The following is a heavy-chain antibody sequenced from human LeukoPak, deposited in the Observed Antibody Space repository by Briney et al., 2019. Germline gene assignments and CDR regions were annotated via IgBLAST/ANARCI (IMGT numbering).Heavy chain of an antibody. J-gene: IGHJ6*02. V-gene: IGHV1-46*01. CDR1: GYTFTSYY. CDR2: INPSGGST. D-gene: IGHD5-18*01. Sequence: ASVKVSCKASGYTFTSYYMHWVRQAPGQGLEWMGIINPSGGSTSYAQKFQGRVTMTRDTSTSTVYMELSSLRSEDTAVYYCASVTAELYYYYGMDVWGQGTTVTVSS. CDR3: ASVTAELYYYYGMDV.